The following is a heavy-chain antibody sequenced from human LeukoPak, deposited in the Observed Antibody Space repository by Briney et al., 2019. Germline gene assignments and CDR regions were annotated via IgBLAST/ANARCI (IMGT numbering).Heavy chain of an antibody. Sequence: ASVKVSCKASGYTFTGHYMTWVRQAPGQGLEWMGWIYPKSGGTNYAQKFQSRVTMTRDTSITTAFMELNILKSDDTADYYCVRGGDSGRAFDIWGQGTLVTVSS. CDR2: IYPKSGGT. V-gene: IGHV1-2*02. CDR3: VRGGDSGRAFDI. J-gene: IGHJ3*02. CDR1: GYTFTGHY. D-gene: IGHD5-12*01.